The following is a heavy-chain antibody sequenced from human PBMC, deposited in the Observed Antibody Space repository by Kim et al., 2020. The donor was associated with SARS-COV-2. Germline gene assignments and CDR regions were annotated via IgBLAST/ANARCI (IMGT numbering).Heavy chain of an antibody. CDR2: IKQDGSEK. J-gene: IGHJ4*02. D-gene: IGHD2-2*02. V-gene: IGHV3-7*03. Sequence: GGSLRLSCAASGFTFSSYWMSWVRQAPGKGLEWVANIKQDGSEKYYVDSVKGRLTISRDNAKNSLYLQMDSLRAEDTAVYYCAREGAYMARGGIDYWGQGTLVTVSP. CDR3: AREGAYMARGGIDY. CDR1: GFTFSSYW.